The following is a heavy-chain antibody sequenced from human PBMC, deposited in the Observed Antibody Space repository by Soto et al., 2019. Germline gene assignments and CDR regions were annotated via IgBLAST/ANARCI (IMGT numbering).Heavy chain of an antibody. J-gene: IGHJ2*01. V-gene: IGHV1-69*05. D-gene: IGHD2-15*01. CDR3: ARVVRDWYFDL. CDR1: GGTFSSYA. CDR2: IIPIFGTA. Sequence: GASVKVSCKASGGTFSSYAISWVRQAPGQGLEWMGGIIPIFGTANYAQKFQGRVTMTTDTSTSTAYMELRSLRSDDTAVYYCARVVRDWYFDLWGRGTMVTVSS.